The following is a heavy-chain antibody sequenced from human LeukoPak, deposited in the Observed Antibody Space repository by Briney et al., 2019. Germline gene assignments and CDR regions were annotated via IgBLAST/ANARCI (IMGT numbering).Heavy chain of an antibody. Sequence: XKASXGTFSSYAISXVRQAPGQGLEWXGGIIPIFGTANYAQKFQGRVTITADESTSTAYMELSSLRSEDTAVYYCARGKLRERAFDIWGQGTMVTVSS. D-gene: IGHD1-7*01. CDR3: ARGKLRERAFDI. CDR2: IIPIFGTA. CDR1: XGTFSSYA. V-gene: IGHV1-69*01. J-gene: IGHJ3*02.